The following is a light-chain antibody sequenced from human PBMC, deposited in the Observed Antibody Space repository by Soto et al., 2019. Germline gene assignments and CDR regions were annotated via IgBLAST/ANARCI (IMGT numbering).Light chain of an antibody. CDR2: RAS. CDR3: HQYGSSPRT. CDR1: QSFDRY. Sequence: EIVLTQSPGTLSLSPGERATLSCRVSQSFDRYLAWYQQKPGQAPRLLMYRASTRAIGIPDRFSGSGSGTDFTLTISGLEPEDFAVYYCHQYGSSPRTFGQGTKVDIK. V-gene: IGKV3-20*01. J-gene: IGKJ1*01.